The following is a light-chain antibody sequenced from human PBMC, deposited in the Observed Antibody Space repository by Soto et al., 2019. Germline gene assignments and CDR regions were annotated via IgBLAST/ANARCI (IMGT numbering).Light chain of an antibody. J-gene: IGLJ3*02. Sequence: QSVLTQPASVSGSPGQSITISCTGTGSDVGGYSLVSWYQQHPDKAPKLIIYEVFKRPSGVSNRFSGSKSGNTASLTISGLQAEDEADYYCCSFAGNTNSVFGGGTKVTV. CDR3: CSFAGNTNSV. V-gene: IGLV2-23*02. CDR2: EVF. CDR1: GSDVGGYSL.